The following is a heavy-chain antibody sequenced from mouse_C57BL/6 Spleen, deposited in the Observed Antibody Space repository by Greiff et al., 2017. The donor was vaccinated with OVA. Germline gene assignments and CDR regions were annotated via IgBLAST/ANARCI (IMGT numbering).Heavy chain of an antibody. CDR2: IYPRSGNT. V-gene: IGHV1-81*01. CDR1: GYTFTSYG. J-gene: IGHJ4*01. D-gene: IGHD2-3*01. CDR3: AREFDGYYAMDY. Sequence: VKLMESGAELARPGASVKLSCKASGYTFTSYGISWVKQRTGQGLEWIGEIYPRSGNTYYNEKFKGKATLTADKSSSTAYMELRSLTSEDSAVYFCAREFDGYYAMDYWGQGTSVTVSS.